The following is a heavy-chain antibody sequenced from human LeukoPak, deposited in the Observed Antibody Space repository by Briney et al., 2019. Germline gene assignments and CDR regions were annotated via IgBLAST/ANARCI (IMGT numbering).Heavy chain of an antibody. V-gene: IGHV4-61*05. Sequence: SETLSLTCTVSGGSISTSTYYWGWIRRPPGKGLEWIGYIYYTGSTNYNPSLKSRVTISVDTSKNQFSLKLSSVTAADTAVYYCARYLAAGYFDLWGRGTLVTVSS. J-gene: IGHJ2*01. CDR2: IYYTGST. CDR1: GGSISTSTYY. D-gene: IGHD6-25*01. CDR3: ARYLAAGYFDL.